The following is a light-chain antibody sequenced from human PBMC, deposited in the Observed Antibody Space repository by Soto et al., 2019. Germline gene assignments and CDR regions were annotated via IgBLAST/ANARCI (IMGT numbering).Light chain of an antibody. CDR2: GAS. CDR1: QSVSSSY. J-gene: IGKJ1*01. CDR3: QHYGASPPWT. V-gene: IGKV3-20*01. Sequence: EIVLTQSPGTLSLSPGERATLSCRASQSVSSSYLAWYQQKPGQAPRLLIYGASSRATGMSDRFSGGGSGTAFTLVISRMEHEDFAVYYCQHYGASPPWTFGQGTKVEIK.